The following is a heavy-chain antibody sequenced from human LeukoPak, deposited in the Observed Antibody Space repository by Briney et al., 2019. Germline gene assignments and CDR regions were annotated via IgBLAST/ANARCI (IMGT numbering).Heavy chain of an antibody. V-gene: IGHV4-4*02. CDR2: IFHSGST. CDR1: GGSISSSNW. Sequence: SETLSLTCAVSGGSISSSNWWSWVRQPPGKGLEWIGEIFHSGSTNYNPSLKSRVTISVDKSKNQFSLKLTSVTAADTAVYYCAPSGRGGPYYFDYWGQGTLVTVSS. CDR3: APSGRGGPYYFDY. J-gene: IGHJ4*02. D-gene: IGHD3-10*01.